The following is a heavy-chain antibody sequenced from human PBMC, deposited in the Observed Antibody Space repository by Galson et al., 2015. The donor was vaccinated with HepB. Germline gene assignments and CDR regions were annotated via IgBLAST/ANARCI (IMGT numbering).Heavy chain of an antibody. J-gene: IGHJ3*02. CDR1: GYTFTSYY. CDR3: ARRRGDVYHDYGDYEDDAFDI. V-gene: IGHV1-46*04. D-gene: IGHD4-17*01. Sequence: SVKVSCKASGYTFTSYYMHWVRQAPGQGLEWMGIINPSGGSTSYAQKLQGRVTMTRDTSTSTVYMELSSLRSEDTAVYYCARRRGDVYHDYGDYEDDAFDIWGQGTMVTVSS. CDR2: INPSGGST.